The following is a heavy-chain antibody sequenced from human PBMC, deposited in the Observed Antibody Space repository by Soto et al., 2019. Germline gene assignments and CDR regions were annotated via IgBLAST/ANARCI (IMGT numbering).Heavy chain of an antibody. CDR2: INPSGGST. J-gene: IGHJ6*02. V-gene: IGHV1-46*02. CDR3: ARGDDCGGDCYPFGYYYGMDV. D-gene: IGHD2-21*02. Sequence: AAVQVSCKASGYTFHSYYMHWVRQAPGQGLEWMGIINPSGGSTSYAQKFQGRVTMTRDTSTSTVYMELSSLRSEDTAVYYCARGDDCGGDCYPFGYYYGMDVWGQGTTVTVSS. CDR1: GYTFHSYY.